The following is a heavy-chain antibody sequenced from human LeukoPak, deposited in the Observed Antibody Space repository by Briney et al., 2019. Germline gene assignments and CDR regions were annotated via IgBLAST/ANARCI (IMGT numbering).Heavy chain of an antibody. Sequence: GASVKVSCKASGYTFTSYYVHWVRQAPGQGLEWMGIINPSGGSTSYAQKFQGRVTMTRDTSTSTVYMELSSLRSEDTAVYYCARDRRTNSDEGWYFDLWGRGTLVTVSS. CDR2: INPSGGST. CDR3: ARDRRTNSDEGWYFDL. V-gene: IGHV1-46*01. J-gene: IGHJ2*01. D-gene: IGHD1/OR15-1a*01. CDR1: GYTFTSYY.